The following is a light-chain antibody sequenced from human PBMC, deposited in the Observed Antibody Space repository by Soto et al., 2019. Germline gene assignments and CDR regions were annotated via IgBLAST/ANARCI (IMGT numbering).Light chain of an antibody. CDR1: QSISSW. V-gene: IGKV1-5*01. CDR3: QQYNNFWT. Sequence: DIQMTQSPSSLSESVLDRVTITCLASQSISSWLAWYQQKPGKAPRLLIYDASYLERGVPSRFSGSGSGTDSTLTISDLQPDDLGTYYCQQYNNFWTFGPGTKVDIK. CDR2: DAS. J-gene: IGKJ1*01.